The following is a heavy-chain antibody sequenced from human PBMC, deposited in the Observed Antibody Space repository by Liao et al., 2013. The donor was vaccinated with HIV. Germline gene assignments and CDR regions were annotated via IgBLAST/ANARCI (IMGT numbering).Heavy chain of an antibody. CDR1: GGSFSGYY. CDR2: INHSGST. V-gene: IGHV4-34*01. CDR3: ARGVSYCTNGVCYSLPYYYYYYMDV. D-gene: IGHD2-8*01. J-gene: IGHJ6*03. Sequence: QVQLQQWGAGLLKPSETLSLTCAVYGGSFSGYYWSWIRQPPGKGLEWIGEINHSGSTNYNPSLKSRVTISVDTSKNQFSLKLSSVTAADTAVYYCARGVSYCTNGVCYSLPYYYYYYMDVWGKGTTVTVSS.